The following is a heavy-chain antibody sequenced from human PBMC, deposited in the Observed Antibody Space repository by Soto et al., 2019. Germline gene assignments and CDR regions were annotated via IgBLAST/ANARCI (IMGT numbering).Heavy chain of an antibody. J-gene: IGHJ4*02. D-gene: IGHD3-22*01. V-gene: IGHV2-5*02. Sequence: QITLKESGPPLVKPTQTLTLTCTFSGFSLSTSGVGVGWIRQPPGKALEWLALIYWDDDKRYSPSLKSRLTITEDTSKNQVVLTMTNMDPVDTATYYCAHSRDSSGYYHDPFDYWGQGTLVTVSS. CDR1: GFSLSTSGVG. CDR3: AHSRDSSGYYHDPFDY. CDR2: IYWDDDK.